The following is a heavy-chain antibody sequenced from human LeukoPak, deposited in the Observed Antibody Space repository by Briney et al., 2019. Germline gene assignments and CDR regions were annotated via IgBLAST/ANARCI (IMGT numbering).Heavy chain of an antibody. Sequence: PGGSLRLSCAASGFTFSSYGMNWVRQAPGKGLEWVSSISSSSSYIYYADSVKGRFTISRDNAKNSLYLQMNSLRAEDTAVYYCARDFPYDSSGYYNSDAFDIWGQGTMVTVSS. CDR2: ISSSSSYI. D-gene: IGHD3-22*01. CDR3: ARDFPYDSSGYYNSDAFDI. CDR1: GFTFSSYG. V-gene: IGHV3-21*01. J-gene: IGHJ3*02.